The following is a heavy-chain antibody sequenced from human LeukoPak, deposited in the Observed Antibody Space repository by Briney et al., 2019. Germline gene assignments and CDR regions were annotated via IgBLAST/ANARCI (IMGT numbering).Heavy chain of an antibody. CDR3: ARDGGPFDY. J-gene: IGHJ4*02. V-gene: IGHV3-7*01. Sequence: GGSLRLSCAASGFTFRSYWMSWVRQVPGKGLEWVANIKQDGSEKYYVDSVKGRFTISRDNAKKSLYLQMNSPRAEDTAVYYCARDGGPFDYWGQGTLVIVSS. D-gene: IGHD3-16*01. CDR2: IKQDGSEK. CDR1: GFTFRSYW.